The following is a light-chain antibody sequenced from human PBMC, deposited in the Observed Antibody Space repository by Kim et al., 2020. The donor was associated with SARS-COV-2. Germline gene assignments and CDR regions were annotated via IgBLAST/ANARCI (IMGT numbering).Light chain of an antibody. V-gene: IGKV1-8*01. CDR3: QQYYSYPFT. Sequence: AIRMTQSPSSFSASTGDRVTITCRASQGISSYLAWYQQKPGKAPKLLIYAASTLQSGVPSRFSGSGSGTDFTLTISCLQSEGFATYYCQQYYSYPFTVGPGTKVDIK. CDR2: AAS. J-gene: IGKJ3*01. CDR1: QGISSY.